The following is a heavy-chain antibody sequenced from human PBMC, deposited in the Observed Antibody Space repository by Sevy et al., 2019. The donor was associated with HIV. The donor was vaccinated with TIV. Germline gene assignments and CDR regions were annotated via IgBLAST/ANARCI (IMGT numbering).Heavy chain of an antibody. CDR1: GFTFSDYY. CDR3: ARDGGCSSTSCLLYFDS. D-gene: IGHD2-2*01. J-gene: IGHJ4*02. V-gene: IGHV3-21*01. CDR2: ISGRSSYI. Sequence: GGSLRLSCAASGFTFSDYYMNWVRHAPGKGLEWVSSISGRSSYIHYADSVRGRFTISRDNAKNSLYLQMNSLRVDDTAVYSCARDGGCSSTSCLLYFDSWGQGALVTVSS.